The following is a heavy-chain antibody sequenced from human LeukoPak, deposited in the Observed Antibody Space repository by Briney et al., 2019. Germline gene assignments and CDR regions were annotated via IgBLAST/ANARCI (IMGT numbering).Heavy chain of an antibody. Sequence: ASVKVSCKASGYTFTSYGISWVRQAPGQRLEWMGWINAGNGNTKYSQKFQGRVTITRDTSASTAYMELSSLRSEDTAVYYCARGIQLPLYYFDYWGQGTLVTVSS. CDR2: INAGNGNT. V-gene: IGHV1-3*01. J-gene: IGHJ4*02. CDR3: ARGIQLPLYYFDY. CDR1: GYTFTSYG. D-gene: IGHD5-18*01.